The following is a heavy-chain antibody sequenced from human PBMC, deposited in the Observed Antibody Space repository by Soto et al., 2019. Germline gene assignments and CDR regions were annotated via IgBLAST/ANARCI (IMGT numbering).Heavy chain of an antibody. D-gene: IGHD3-3*01. CDR3: ARVDITIFGVVILDYYCGMDV. J-gene: IGHJ6*02. CDR1: GFTFSSYG. V-gene: IGHV3-30*03. CDR2: ISYDGSNK. Sequence: GGSLRLSCAASGFTFSSYGMHWVRQAPGKGLEWVAVISYDGSNKYYADSVKGRFTISRDNSKNTLYLQMNSLRAEDTAVYYCARVDITIFGVVILDYYCGMDVWGQGTTVTVSS.